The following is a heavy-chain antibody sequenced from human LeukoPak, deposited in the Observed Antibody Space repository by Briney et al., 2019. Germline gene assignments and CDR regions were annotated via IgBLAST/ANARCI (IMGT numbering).Heavy chain of an antibody. J-gene: IGHJ4*02. D-gene: IGHD3-22*01. Sequence: SETLSVTCTVTGGAISSYYWSWIRQPAGKGLEWIGRIYTSGSTNYNPSLKSRVTMSVDTSKNQFSLKLSSVTAADTAVYYCARGEGYYYDSSGYYRPKAGFDYWGQGTLVTVSS. V-gene: IGHV4-4*07. CDR1: GGAISSYY. CDR3: ARGEGYYYDSSGYYRPKAGFDY. CDR2: IYTSGST.